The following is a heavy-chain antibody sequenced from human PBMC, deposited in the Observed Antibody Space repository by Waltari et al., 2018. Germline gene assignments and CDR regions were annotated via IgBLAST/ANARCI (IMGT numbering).Heavy chain of an antibody. D-gene: IGHD1-20*01. V-gene: IGHV3-23*01. CDR2: VTGSDYT. J-gene: IGHJ4*02. Sequence: EVQLLEFGGGVVQPGGSLRLSCAAPGIIFNNFAINWVRLAAGTRLDWVAAVTGSDYTFNAESGVGCITVSRDTSKNTVYLQRNGLKAEDTAIYYCAKPFYNWDDHLHSCGQGTLVAGSS. CDR1: GIIFNNFA. CDR3: AKPFYNWDDHLHS.